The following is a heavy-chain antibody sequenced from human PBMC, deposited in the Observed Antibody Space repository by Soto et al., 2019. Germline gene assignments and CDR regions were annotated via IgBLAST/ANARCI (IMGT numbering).Heavy chain of an antibody. D-gene: IGHD3-22*01. CDR2: ISSSSSYT. Sequence: QVPLVESGGGLVKPGGSLRLSCAASGFTFSDYYMSWIRQAPGKGLEWVSYISSSSSYTNYADSVKGRFTISRDNAKNSLYLQMNRLRAEDTAVYYCARYDSSGDLDFWGQGTLVTVSS. V-gene: IGHV3-11*06. J-gene: IGHJ4*02. CDR3: ARYDSSGDLDF. CDR1: GFTFSDYY.